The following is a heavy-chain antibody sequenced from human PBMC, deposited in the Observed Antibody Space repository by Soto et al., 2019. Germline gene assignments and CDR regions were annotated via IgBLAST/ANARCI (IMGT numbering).Heavy chain of an antibody. J-gene: IGHJ1*01. V-gene: IGHV1-24*01. D-gene: IGHD3-22*01. CDR1: GYTLTELS. CDR3: ATHLTKGXYYYDSSAYYEYFQH. Sequence: ASVKVSWKVSGYTLTELSMHWVRQAPGKGLEWMGGFDPEDGETIYAQKFQGRVTMTEDTSTDTAYMELSSLRSEDTAVYYCATHLTKGXYYYDSSAYYEYFQHWG. CDR2: FDPEDGET.